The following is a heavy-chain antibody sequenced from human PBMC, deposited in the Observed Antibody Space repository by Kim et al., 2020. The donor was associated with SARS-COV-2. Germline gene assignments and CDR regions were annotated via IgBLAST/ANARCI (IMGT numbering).Heavy chain of an antibody. Sequence: GGSLRLSCVASGFMFSAYRMDWVRQAPGKGPEWVSSISSYSNYIYYADSVKGRFTISRDNAKNSVFLQMNSLRAEDTAVYYCVTDERASFWGSWGQGTLVTVSS. CDR1: GFMFSAYR. V-gene: IGHV3-21*01. D-gene: IGHD3-16*01. J-gene: IGHJ5*02. CDR3: VTDERASFWGS. CDR2: ISSYSNYI.